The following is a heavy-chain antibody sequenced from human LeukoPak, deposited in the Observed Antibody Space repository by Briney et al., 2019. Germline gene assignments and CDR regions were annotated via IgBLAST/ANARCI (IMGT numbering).Heavy chain of an antibody. CDR1: GFTFSTSA. D-gene: IGHD2-21*01. V-gene: IGHV3-30*01. CDR2: ISIDGNNP. J-gene: IGHJ4*02. CDR3: ARYLFSDFYFDH. Sequence: GGSLRLSCAASGFTFSTSAVHWIRQAPGRGLEWVAVISIDGNNPYYADTVKGRFTISRDNSKNTLYLQMTSLKTEDTAVYFCARYLFSDFYFDHWGQGTLVTVSS.